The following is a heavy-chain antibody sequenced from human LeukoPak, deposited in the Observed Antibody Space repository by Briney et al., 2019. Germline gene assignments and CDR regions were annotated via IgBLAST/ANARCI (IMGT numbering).Heavy chain of an antibody. CDR1: GYTFTGYY. D-gene: IGHD2-15*01. J-gene: IGHJ4*02. CDR2: INPNSGGT. Sequence: ASVKVSCKASGYTFTGYYMHWVRQAPGQGLEWMGWINPNSGGTNYAQKFQGRVTMTRDTSISTAYMELSRLRSDDTAVYYCARGDQNCSGGSCFASPFDYWGQGTLVTVSS. V-gene: IGHV1-2*02. CDR3: ARGDQNCSGGSCFASPFDY.